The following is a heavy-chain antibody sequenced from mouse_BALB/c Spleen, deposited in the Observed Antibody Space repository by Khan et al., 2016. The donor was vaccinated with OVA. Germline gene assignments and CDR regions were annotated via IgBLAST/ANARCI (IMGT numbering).Heavy chain of an antibody. CDR2: ISPSNAYT. V-gene: IGHV1-4*01. CDR3: ARDFHYYGSRGALDY. J-gene: IGHJ4*01. D-gene: IGHD1-1*01. CDR1: GYTFTGYS. Sequence: QVQLQQPGAELARPGASVKMSCKASGYTFTGYSMHWIKQRPGQGLEWIGYISPSNAYTNYNQKFKDKATLTADKSSSTAYMQLSSLTSEDSAVYYCARDFHYYGSRGALDYWGQGTSVTVSS.